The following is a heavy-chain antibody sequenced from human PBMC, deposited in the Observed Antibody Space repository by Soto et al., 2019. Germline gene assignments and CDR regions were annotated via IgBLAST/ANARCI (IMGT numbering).Heavy chain of an antibody. V-gene: IGHV3-48*03. CDR2: ISSSGSTI. Sequence: QPGGSLRLSCAASGFTFSSYEMNWVRQAPGKGLEWVSYISSSGSTIYYADSVKGRFTISRDNAKNSLYLQMNSLRAEDTAVYYCARGSHCGGDCLFSGNNWFDPWGQGTLVTVSS. CDR1: GFTFSSYE. J-gene: IGHJ5*02. D-gene: IGHD2-21*02. CDR3: ARGSHCGGDCLFSGNNWFDP.